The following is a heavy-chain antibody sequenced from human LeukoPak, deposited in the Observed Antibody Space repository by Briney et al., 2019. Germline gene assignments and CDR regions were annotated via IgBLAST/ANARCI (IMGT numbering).Heavy chain of an antibody. CDR1: GYTFTGYY. D-gene: IGHD1-26*01. CDR2: INPNSGGT. V-gene: IGHV1-2*02. Sequence: GASVKVSSKASGYTFTGYYMHWVRQAPGQGLEWMGWINPNSGGTNYAQKFQGRVTMTRDTSISTAYMELSRLRSDDTAVYYCARDSGSYYGYNWFDLGGQGTRVTVSS. CDR3: ARDSGSYYGYNWFDL. J-gene: IGHJ5*02.